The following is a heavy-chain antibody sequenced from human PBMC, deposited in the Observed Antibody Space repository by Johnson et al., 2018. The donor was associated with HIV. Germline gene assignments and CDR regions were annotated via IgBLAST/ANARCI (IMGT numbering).Heavy chain of an antibody. CDR2: ISGSGGST. V-gene: IGHV3-23*04. Sequence: MLLVESGGGLVQPGGSLRLSCAASGFTFSSYAMSWVRQAPGKGLEWVSAISGSGGSTYYADSVKGRFTISRDNSKKTLYLQMSSLRVEDTAVYYCARESGHFGVSAFDMWGQGTMVTVSS. CDR3: ARESGHFGVSAFDM. D-gene: IGHD3-10*01. J-gene: IGHJ3*02. CDR1: GFTFSSYA.